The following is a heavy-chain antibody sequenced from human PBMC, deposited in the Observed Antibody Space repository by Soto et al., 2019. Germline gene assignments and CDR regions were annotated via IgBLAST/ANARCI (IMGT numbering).Heavy chain of an antibody. CDR3: ARSFMVPVDFFDY. V-gene: IGHV4-59*01. J-gene: IGHJ4*02. Sequence: SETLSVTYTVSNGSLSSNYWSWIRQSPGKGLEWIGNIYYSGSTNYNPSLKSRVTMSVDTSKNQFTLKLSSVTAADTGVYFCARSFMVPVDFFDYWGQGTLGTVS. D-gene: IGHD3-10*01. CDR2: IYYSGST. CDR1: NGSLSSNY.